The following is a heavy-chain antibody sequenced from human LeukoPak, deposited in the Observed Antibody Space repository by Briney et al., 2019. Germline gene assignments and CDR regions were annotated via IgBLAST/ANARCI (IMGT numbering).Heavy chain of an antibody. V-gene: IGHV4-59*08. CDR3: ARHPQIVGATKYFGY. CDR1: GGSISSYY. CDR2: IYYSGST. J-gene: IGHJ4*02. D-gene: IGHD1-26*01. Sequence: SETLSLTCTVSGGSISSYYWSWIRQPPGKGLEWIGYIYYSGSTNYNPSLKSRVTISVDTSKNQFSLKLNSVTAADTAVYYCARHPQIVGATKYFGYWGQGTLVTVSS.